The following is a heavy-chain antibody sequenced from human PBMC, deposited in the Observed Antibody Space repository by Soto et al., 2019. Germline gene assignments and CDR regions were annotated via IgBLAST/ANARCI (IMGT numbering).Heavy chain of an antibody. V-gene: IGHV1-46*03. CDR3: ARCGGIGVVTAPYDH. CDR2: INPSGGYT. Sequence: ASVKVFWEDPGYTFTKYVQNSGGQAPGQSTEWLGIINPSGGYTPYAQSFLGRVTMTSDTSTSTVHMELGSLTSEDTAVYYCARCGGIGVVTAPYDHWGQGTLVTVSA. J-gene: IGHJ4*02. D-gene: IGHD2-21*02. CDR1: GYTFTKYV.